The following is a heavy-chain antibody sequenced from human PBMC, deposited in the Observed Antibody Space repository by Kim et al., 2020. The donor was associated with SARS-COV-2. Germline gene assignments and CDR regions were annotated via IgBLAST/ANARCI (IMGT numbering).Heavy chain of an antibody. V-gene: IGHV3-30*02. Sequence: GRGRFTISRENSKNTLYQQMSGLRAEDTAVYYCAKEPRGQWLAYFHLDYWGRGTLVTVSS. CDR3: AKEPRGQWLAYFHLDY. J-gene: IGHJ4*02. D-gene: IGHD6-19*01.